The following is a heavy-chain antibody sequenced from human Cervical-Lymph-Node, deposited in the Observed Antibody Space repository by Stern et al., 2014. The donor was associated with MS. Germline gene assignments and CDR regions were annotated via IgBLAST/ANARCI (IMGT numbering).Heavy chain of an antibody. J-gene: IGHJ6*02. D-gene: IGHD5-18*01. CDR1: GGLFRTHA. CDR2: IIAIFGTT. V-gene: IGHV1-69*01. CDR3: AREAGYSFSYYGMDV. Sequence: QVQLMQSGPEVRKPGSSVKVSCKASGGLFRTHAISWVRQAPGQGLEWMGGIIAIFGTTKYAQKFQGRVSIIVDESTSTVYMELSSLRHEDTALYYCAREAGYSFSYYGMDVWGQGTSVTVSS.